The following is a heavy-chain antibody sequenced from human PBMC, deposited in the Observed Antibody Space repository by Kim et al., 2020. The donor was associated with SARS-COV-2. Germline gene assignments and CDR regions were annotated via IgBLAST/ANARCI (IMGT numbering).Heavy chain of an antibody. CDR2: IYSGGST. Sequence: GGSLRLSCAASGFTVSSNYMSWVRQAPGKGLEWVSVIYSGGSTYYADSVMGRFTISRDNSKNTLYLQMNSRRAEDTAVYYCARDGRVVVPAAIGPYYYY. V-gene: IGHV3-66*01. CDR3: ARDGRVVVPAAIGPYYYY. D-gene: IGHD2-2*01. CDR1: GFTVSSNY. J-gene: IGHJ6*03.